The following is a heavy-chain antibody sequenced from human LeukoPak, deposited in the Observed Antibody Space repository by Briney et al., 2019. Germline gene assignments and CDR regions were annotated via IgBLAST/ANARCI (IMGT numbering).Heavy chain of an antibody. CDR1: GFTFSSYA. CDR2: ISGSGGST. J-gene: IGHJ5*02. D-gene: IGHD1-14*01. CDR3: AKGSGINHYHWIDP. V-gene: IGHV3-23*01. Sequence: GGSLRLSCAASGFTFSSYAMTWVRQGPGKGLEWGSGISGSGGSTYYADSVKGRFTISRDNSKNTLYLQMDSLRAEDTALYYCAKGSGINHYHWIDPWGQGTLVTVSS.